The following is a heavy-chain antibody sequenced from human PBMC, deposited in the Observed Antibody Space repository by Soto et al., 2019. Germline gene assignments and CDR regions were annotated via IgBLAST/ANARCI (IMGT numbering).Heavy chain of an antibody. CDR2: IYYSGST. CDR3: ARACRLWFGELRHNWFDP. J-gene: IGHJ5*02. D-gene: IGHD3-10*01. V-gene: IGHV4-61*01. CDR1: GGSVSSGSYY. Sequence: SETLSLTCTVSGGSVSSGSYYWSWIRQPPGKGLEWIGYIYYSGSTNYNPSLKSRVTISVDTSKNQFSLKLSSVTAADTAVYYCARACRLWFGELRHNWFDPWGQGTLVTVS.